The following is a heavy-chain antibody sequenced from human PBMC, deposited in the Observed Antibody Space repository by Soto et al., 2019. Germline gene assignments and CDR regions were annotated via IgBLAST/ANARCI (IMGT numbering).Heavy chain of an antibody. J-gene: IGHJ2*01. CDR3: TRHALQYCGGDCYLLPYFDL. CDR1: GFTFSGSA. V-gene: IGHV3-73*01. D-gene: IGHD2-21*02. Sequence: PGGSLRLSCAASGFTFSGSAMHWVRQASGKGLEWVGRIRSKANNYATAYAASVKGRFTISRDDSKNTAYLQMNSPKTEDTAVYYCTRHALQYCGGDCYLLPYFDLWGRGTLVTVSS. CDR2: IRSKANNYAT.